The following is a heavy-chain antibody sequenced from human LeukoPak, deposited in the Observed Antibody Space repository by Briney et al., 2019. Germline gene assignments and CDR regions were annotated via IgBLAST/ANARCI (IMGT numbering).Heavy chain of an antibody. Sequence: SETLSLTCTVSGDSISSGGHYWSWIRQNAGKGLEWIGYIYPSGTTYYNPSLRGRLTISVDTSKNQFSLRLTSVTAADTAVCYCARDYFDSSAYYYGKGFDDWGQGTMVTVSS. D-gene: IGHD3-22*01. V-gene: IGHV4-31*03. J-gene: IGHJ3*01. CDR1: GDSISSGGHY. CDR3: ARDYFDSSAYYYGKGFDD. CDR2: IYPSGTT.